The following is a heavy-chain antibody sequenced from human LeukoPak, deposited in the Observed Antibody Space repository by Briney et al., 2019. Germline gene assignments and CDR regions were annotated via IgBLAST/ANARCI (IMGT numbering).Heavy chain of an antibody. CDR2: IKQDGSEK. Sequence: GGCLRLSCAASGFTFSGYWMSWVRQAPGKGLEWVANIKQDGSEKNYVDSVKGRFSISRDNAKNSLNLQMNSLRVEDTAVYYCARDRAAADPHNWFDPWGQGTLVIVSS. J-gene: IGHJ5*02. CDR3: ARDRAAADPHNWFDP. CDR1: GFTFSGYW. D-gene: IGHD6-13*01. V-gene: IGHV3-7*01.